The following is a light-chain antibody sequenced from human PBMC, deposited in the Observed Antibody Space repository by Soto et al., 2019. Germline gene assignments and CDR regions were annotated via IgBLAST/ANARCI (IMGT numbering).Light chain of an antibody. CDR2: KAS. V-gene: IGKV1-5*03. CDR1: QTISSW. CDR3: QQSYNSPQT. J-gene: IGKJ1*01. Sequence: DIQMNQSPSTLSGSVGDRVTITCRASQTISSWLAWYQQKPGKAPKLLIYKASTLKSGVPSRFSGSGSGTEFTLTISSLQPEDFATYSCQQSYNSPQTFGQGTKVDI.